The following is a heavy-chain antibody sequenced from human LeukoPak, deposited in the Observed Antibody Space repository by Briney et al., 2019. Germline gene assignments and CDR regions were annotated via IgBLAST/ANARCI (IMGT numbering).Heavy chain of an antibody. J-gene: IGHJ4*02. CDR3: ASEDLAYCGGDCPPGGY. CDR1: GGSISSSNW. CDR2: IYHSGST. D-gene: IGHD2-21*02. Sequence: TSETLSLTCAVSGGSISSSNWWSWVRQPPGKGLEWIGEIYHSGSTNYNPSLKSRVTISVDKSKNQFSLKLSSVTAADTAVYYCASEDLAYCGGDCPPGGYWGQGTLVTVSS. V-gene: IGHV4-4*02.